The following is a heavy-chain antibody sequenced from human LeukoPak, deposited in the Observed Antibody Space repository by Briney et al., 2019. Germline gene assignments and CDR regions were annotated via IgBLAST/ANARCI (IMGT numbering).Heavy chain of an antibody. Sequence: GGSLRLXCAASGFTFSSYEMNWVRQAPGKELEWVSYISSSGSTIYYADSVKGRFTISRDNAKNSLYLQMNSLRAEDTAVYYCAKDYYDSSGYYYGRYFDYWGQGTLVTVSS. D-gene: IGHD3-22*01. V-gene: IGHV3-48*03. CDR3: AKDYYDSSGYYYGRYFDY. CDR2: ISSSGSTI. CDR1: GFTFSSYE. J-gene: IGHJ4*02.